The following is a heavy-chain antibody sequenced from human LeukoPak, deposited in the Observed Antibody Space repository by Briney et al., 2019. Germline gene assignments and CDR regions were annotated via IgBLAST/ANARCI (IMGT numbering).Heavy chain of an antibody. D-gene: IGHD3-3*01. CDR1: GYTFTSYD. CDR3: ARGQLRFLEWLYHYYYGMDV. J-gene: IGHJ6*02. V-gene: IGHV1-8*01. CDR2: MNPNSGNT. Sequence: ASVKVSCKAFGYTFTSYDINWVRQATGQGLEWMGWMNPNSGNTGYAQKFQGRVTMTRNTSISTAYMELSSLRSEDTAVYYCARGQLRFLEWLYHYYYGMDVWGQGTTVTVSS.